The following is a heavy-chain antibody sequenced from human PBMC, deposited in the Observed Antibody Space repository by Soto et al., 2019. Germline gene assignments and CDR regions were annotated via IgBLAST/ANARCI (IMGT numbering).Heavy chain of an antibody. D-gene: IGHD5-18*01. CDR2: IGTAGDT. CDR1: GFTFSSYD. Sequence: GGSLRLSCAASGFTFSSYDMHWVRQATGKGLEWVSAIGTAGDTYYPGSVKGRFTISRENAKNSLYLQMNSLRAGDTAVYYCARSRDTAMAYDYWGQGTLVTVSS. V-gene: IGHV3-13*01. CDR3: ARSRDTAMAYDY. J-gene: IGHJ4*02.